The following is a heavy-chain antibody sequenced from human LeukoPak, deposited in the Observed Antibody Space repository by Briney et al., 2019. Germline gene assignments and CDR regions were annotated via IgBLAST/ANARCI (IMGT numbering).Heavy chain of an antibody. Sequence: SETLSLTCTVSGDSINTNHFFWNWLRQPAGKGLEWIGRIYTSGTTQYNPSLNSRVTMSIDTPRNQFSLTLNSATAADTAVYYCARYREPYDHLPHALDVWGQGTMVTVSS. J-gene: IGHJ3*01. CDR2: IYTSGTT. CDR1: GDSINTNHFF. D-gene: IGHD1-26*01. V-gene: IGHV4-61*02. CDR3: ARYREPYDHLPHALDV.